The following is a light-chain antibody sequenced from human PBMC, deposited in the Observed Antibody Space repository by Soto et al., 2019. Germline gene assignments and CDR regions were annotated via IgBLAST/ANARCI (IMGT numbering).Light chain of an antibody. CDR3: QQYNSYSGT. J-gene: IGKJ1*01. CDR1: QSISSW. V-gene: IGKV1-5*01. Sequence: IPMTHSPSTLSASLLYRFTISFRASQSISSWLAWYQQKPGKAPKLLIYDASSLESGVPSRFSGSGSGTEFTLTITSLQPDDFATYYCQQYNSYSGTFGQGTKVDI. CDR2: DAS.